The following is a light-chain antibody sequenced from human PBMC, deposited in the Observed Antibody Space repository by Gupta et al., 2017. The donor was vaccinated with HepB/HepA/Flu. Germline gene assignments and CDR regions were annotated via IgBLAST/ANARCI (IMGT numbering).Light chain of an antibody. CDR2: GNS. V-gene: IGLV1-40*01. J-gene: IGLJ2*01. Sequence: QSVLTQPPSVSGSPGQRVTIPCTGIRFHIGVCYDVHWYQRLPGTAPKLLIYGNSNRPSGVPDRFSGSKSDTSASLAITGLQAEDEADYYCQSYDSSLSDVVFGGGTRLTVL. CDR1: RFHIGVCYD. CDR3: QSYDSSLSDVV.